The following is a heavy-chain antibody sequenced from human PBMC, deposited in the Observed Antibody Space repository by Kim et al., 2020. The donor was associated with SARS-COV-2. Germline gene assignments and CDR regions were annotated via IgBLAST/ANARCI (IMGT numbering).Heavy chain of an antibody. J-gene: IGHJ4*02. Sequence: ASVKVSCKASGYTFTSYVMHWVRQAPGQRLEWMGWINPGNGNTKYSHKFQGRVTITRDTSAGTAYMGLSSLRSEDTAVYYCAGDGDSSGYYYFDRWGQGSLVTVPS. CDR1: GYTFTSYV. D-gene: IGHD3-22*01. CDR3: AGDGDSSGYYYFDR. CDR2: INPGNGNT. V-gene: IGHV1-3*01.